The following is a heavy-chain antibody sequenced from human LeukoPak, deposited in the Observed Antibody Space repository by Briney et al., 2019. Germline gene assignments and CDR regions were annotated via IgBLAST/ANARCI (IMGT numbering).Heavy chain of an antibody. D-gene: IGHD5-12*01. CDR2: IHPSDFET. V-gene: IGHV5-51*01. Sequence: GESLKISCKSSGHNFASYWIAWVRQMPGRGLEWMGIIHPSDFETRYSPSFQGQVTISADNSLNTAYLQWSSLKASDTAIYYCARRGYSGYTPLDGWGQGTLVTVSS. J-gene: IGHJ4*02. CDR3: ARRGYSGYTPLDG. CDR1: GHNFASYW.